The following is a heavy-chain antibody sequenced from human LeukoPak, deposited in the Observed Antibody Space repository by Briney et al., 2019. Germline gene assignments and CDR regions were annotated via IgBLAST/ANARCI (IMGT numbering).Heavy chain of an antibody. CDR2: INHSGST. Sequence: PSETLSLTCAVYGGSFSGYYWSWIRQPPGKGLEWIGEINHSGSTNYNPSLKSRVTISVDTSKNQFSLKLSSVTAADTAVYYCARRLGGSPYYFDYWGQGTLVTVSS. J-gene: IGHJ4*02. CDR3: ARRLGGSPYYFDY. CDR1: GGSFSGYY. V-gene: IGHV4-34*01. D-gene: IGHD3-16*01.